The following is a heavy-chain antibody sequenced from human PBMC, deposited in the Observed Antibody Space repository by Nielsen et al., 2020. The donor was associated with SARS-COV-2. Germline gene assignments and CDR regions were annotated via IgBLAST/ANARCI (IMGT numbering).Heavy chain of an antibody. CDR1: GDSITSGGSH. J-gene: IGHJ5*02. D-gene: IGHD2-15*01. CDR3: ARGAAFFDP. V-gene: IGHV4-31*03. CDR2: TSYDGNT. Sequence: LRLSCTVSGDSITSGGSHWSWIRHHPSRGLEWLGFTSYDGNTYSNPSLQSRLIISVDTSKNQFSLSLNSVTDADTAICYCARGAAFFDPWGQGIRVTVSS.